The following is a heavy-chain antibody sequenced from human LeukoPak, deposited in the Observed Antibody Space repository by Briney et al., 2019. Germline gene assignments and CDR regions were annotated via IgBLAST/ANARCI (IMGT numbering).Heavy chain of an antibody. Sequence: SETLSLTCTVSGGSIGSYYWSWIRQAPGKGLDWIGYIYYSGSSNFNPSLTGRVTISVDTSKNQFSLKLNSVTPADTAVYYCARERDYYGSGSYHDFWGQGTLVTVSS. CDR1: GGSIGSYY. CDR2: IYYSGSS. D-gene: IGHD3-10*01. V-gene: IGHV4-59*01. J-gene: IGHJ4*02. CDR3: ARERDYYGSGSYHDF.